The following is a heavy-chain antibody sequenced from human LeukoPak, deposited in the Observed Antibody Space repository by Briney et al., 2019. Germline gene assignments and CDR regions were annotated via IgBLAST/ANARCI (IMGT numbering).Heavy chain of an antibody. CDR1: GDSVSRNSVT. D-gene: IGHD2-2*01. CDR2: TYYRSTWYN. V-gene: IGHV6-1*01. J-gene: IGHJ5*02. Sequence: SQTLSLTCAISGDSVSRNSVTWNWIRQSPSRGLEWLGRTYYRSTWYNDYAVSVRGRITVNPGTSKNQFSLHLNSVTPEDTAVYYCARRLTQYDCFDPWGQGILVTVSS. CDR3: ARRLTQYDCFDP.